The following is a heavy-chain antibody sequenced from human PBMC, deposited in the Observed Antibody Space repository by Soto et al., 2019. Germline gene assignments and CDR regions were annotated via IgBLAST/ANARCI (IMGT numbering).Heavy chain of an antibody. CDR1: GFPFSSYW. J-gene: IGHJ4*02. CDR3: AREYYGLLTGYYTDY. D-gene: IGHD3-9*01. V-gene: IGHV3-74*01. CDR2: ISGDGVTT. Sequence: EVQLVESGGDLVQRGGSLRLSCAASGFPFSSYWMHRVRHTPGKGPDWVARISGDGVTTYYADSVTGRFTVSRDNAKNTLSLQISGLRAEDTAVYYCAREYYGLLTGYYTDYWGQGTLVSVSS.